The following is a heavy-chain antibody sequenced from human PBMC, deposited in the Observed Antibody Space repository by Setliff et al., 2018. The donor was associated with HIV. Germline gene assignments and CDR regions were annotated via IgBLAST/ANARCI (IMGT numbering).Heavy chain of an antibody. D-gene: IGHD1-20*01. CDR1: GGSFRGYY. V-gene: IGHV4-34*01. J-gene: IGHJ4*02. Sequence: SETLSLTCAVYGGSFRGYYWSWIRQPPGKGLEWIGEINYSGSVDYNPSLKSRGTISVDTSKNQFSLKLSSVTAADTALYYCARLCSINWRYFDYWGQGALVTVSS. CDR3: ARLCSINWRYFDY. CDR2: INYSGSV.